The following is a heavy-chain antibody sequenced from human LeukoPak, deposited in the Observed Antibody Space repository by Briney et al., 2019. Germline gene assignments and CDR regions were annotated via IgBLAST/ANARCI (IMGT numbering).Heavy chain of an antibody. CDR2: INAGNGNT. D-gene: IGHD2-2*01. J-gene: IGHJ4*02. V-gene: IGHV1-3*01. CDR1: GYTFTSYA. CDR3: AGGVGYQLLWGYFDY. Sequence: GASVKVSCKASGYTFTSYAMHWVRQAPGQRLEWMGWINAGNGNTKYSQKFQGRVTITRDTSASTAYMELSSLRSEDTAVYYCAGGVGYQLLWGYFDYWGQGTLVTVSS.